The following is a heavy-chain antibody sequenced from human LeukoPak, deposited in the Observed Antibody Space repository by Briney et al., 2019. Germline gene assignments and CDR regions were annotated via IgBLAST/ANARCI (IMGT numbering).Heavy chain of an antibody. Sequence: GGSLRLSCAASGFTVSSNYMRRVRQAPGKGLEWVSVIYSGGSTYYADSVKGRFTISRDNSKNTLYLQMNSLRAEYTAVYYCARGGVCFGELLRDWGQGTLVTVSS. J-gene: IGHJ4*02. CDR3: ARGGVCFGELLRD. V-gene: IGHV3-53*01. CDR2: IYSGGST. D-gene: IGHD3-10*01. CDR1: GFTVSSNY.